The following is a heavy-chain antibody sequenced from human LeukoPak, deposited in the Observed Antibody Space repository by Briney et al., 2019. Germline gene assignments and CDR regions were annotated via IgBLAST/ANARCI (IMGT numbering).Heavy chain of an antibody. Sequence: PGGSLRLSCAASGFTVSSNYMSWVRQPPGKGLEWIGEINHSGSTNYNPSLKSRVTISVDTSKNQFSLKLSSVTAADTAVYYCARGGYSYGYFDYWGQGTLVTVSS. CDR3: ARGGYSYGYFDY. J-gene: IGHJ4*02. V-gene: IGHV4-34*01. CDR1: GFTVSSNY. CDR2: INHSGST. D-gene: IGHD5-18*01.